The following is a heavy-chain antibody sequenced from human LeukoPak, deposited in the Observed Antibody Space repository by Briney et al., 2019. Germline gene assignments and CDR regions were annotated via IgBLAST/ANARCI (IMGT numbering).Heavy chain of an antibody. CDR2: INPNSGGT. D-gene: IGHD2-2*02. J-gene: IGHJ6*02. CDR3: ATPSEYCSSTSCYIADGMDV. V-gene: IGHV1-2*06. Sequence: ASVKVSCKASGYTFTGYHMHWVRQAPGQGLEWMGRINPNSGGTNYAQKFQGRVTMTRDTSISTAYMELSRLRSDDTAVYYCATPSEYCSSTSCYIADGMDVWGQGTTVTVSS. CDR1: GYTFTGYH.